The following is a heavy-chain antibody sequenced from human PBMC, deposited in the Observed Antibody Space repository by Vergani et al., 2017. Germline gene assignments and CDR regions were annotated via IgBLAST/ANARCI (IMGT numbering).Heavy chain of an antibody. CDR2: IITFFGTT. V-gene: IGHV1-69*13. Sequence: QVQLVQSGAEVKKPGSSVKVSCKASGGPFKNSAFSWVRQVPGQGLEWMGRIITFFGTTDYAQKFQGRFTIIADEFTKTAYMELSSLRSEDTAVYYCARAAGRVYCSGGSCYSGNYYYGMDVWGQGTTVTVSS. J-gene: IGHJ6*02. CDR3: ARAAGRVYCSGGSCYSGNYYYGMDV. D-gene: IGHD2-15*01. CDR1: GGPFKNSA.